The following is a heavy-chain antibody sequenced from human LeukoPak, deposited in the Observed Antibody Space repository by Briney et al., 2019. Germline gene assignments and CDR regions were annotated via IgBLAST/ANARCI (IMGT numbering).Heavy chain of an antibody. CDR2: ISSNGGST. Sequence: GGSLRLSCAASVFPFSNYAMHWVRQSPGKGLEYVSGISSNGGSTSYARSVRGRFPISRDNSENTLFLQMGSLRAEDMAVYYCARDDYGGNGDYWGQGILVTVSS. D-gene: IGHD4-23*01. CDR3: ARDDYGGNGDY. J-gene: IGHJ4*02. CDR1: VFPFSNYA. V-gene: IGHV3-64*01.